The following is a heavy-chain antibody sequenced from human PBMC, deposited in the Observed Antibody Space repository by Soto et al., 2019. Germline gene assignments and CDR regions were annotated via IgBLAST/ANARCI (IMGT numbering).Heavy chain of an antibody. J-gene: IGHJ5*02. CDR2: IYYSGRA. Sequence: QLQLQESGPGLVKPSETLSLTCTVSGGSISSSSYYWGWIRQPPGQGLEWIGSIYYSGRAYYNPSLKSRVSISVDTSKNQSSLKLSSVTAADTAVYYCARTRPVAARALDPWGHGTLVTVSS. V-gene: IGHV4-39*01. CDR3: ARTRPVAARALDP. CDR1: GGSISSSSYY. D-gene: IGHD6-13*01.